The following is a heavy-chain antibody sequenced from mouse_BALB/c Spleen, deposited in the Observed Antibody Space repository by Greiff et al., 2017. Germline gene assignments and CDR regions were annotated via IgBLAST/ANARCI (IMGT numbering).Heavy chain of an antibody. D-gene: IGHD2-14*01. J-gene: IGHJ3*01. CDR2: IRNKASGYTT. V-gene: IGHV7-3*02. Sequence: EVKLMESGAGLVQPWGSLSLSCAISGFSFTGYYMRWVRQPPGKALEWLGFIRNKASGYTTEYSVSVKGRFTISRDNSQSILYLQMHTLRAEDGATDYCARGIGERYDEYWGQGTLVTVSA. CDR3: ARGIGERYDEY. CDR1: GFSFTGYY.